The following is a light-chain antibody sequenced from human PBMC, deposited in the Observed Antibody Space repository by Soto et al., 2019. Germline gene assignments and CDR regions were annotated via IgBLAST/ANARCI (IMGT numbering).Light chain of an antibody. Sequence: DIPMTQSPCSLSASVGDRVTITCRASQDIRSDLGWFQQKPGKAPKRLIYAASTLESGVPSRFSGSRSGTEFTLTISSLQPEDFGTYYCLQHNSYPFTFRPGTKVDI. CDR3: LQHNSYPFT. CDR2: AAS. CDR1: QDIRSD. V-gene: IGKV1-17*01. J-gene: IGKJ3*01.